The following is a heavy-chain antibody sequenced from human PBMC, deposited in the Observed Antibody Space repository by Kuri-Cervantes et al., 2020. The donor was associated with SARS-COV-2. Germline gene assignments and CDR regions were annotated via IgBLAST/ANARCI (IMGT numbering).Heavy chain of an antibody. V-gene: IGHV1-2*04. J-gene: IGHJ3*02. CDR3: ARSTPCQRLVVISQGGDFDI. CDR1: GYTFTGYY. CDR2: INPNSGGT. D-gene: IGHD3-22*01. Sequence: ASVKVSCKASGYTFTGYYMHWVRQAPGQGLEWMGWINPNSGGTNYAQKFQGWVTMTRDTSISTVYMELSRLRSDDTAVYYCARSTPCQRLVVISQGGDFDIWGQGTMVTVSS.